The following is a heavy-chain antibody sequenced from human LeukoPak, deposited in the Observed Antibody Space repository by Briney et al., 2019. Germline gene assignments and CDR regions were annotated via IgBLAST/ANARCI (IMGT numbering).Heavy chain of an antibody. V-gene: IGHV3-23*01. CDR1: GFTFNRHA. D-gene: IGHD3-10*01. J-gene: IGHJ4*02. Sequence: PGGSLRLSCAASGFTFNRHAMTWVRQAPGKGLDWVSAISGSGDNTYYADSVKGRFTVSRDNSRNTLYLQMNNLRADDTAVYYCAKRGNYFEFDYWGQGTLVTVSS. CDR2: ISGSGDNT. CDR3: AKRGNYFEFDY.